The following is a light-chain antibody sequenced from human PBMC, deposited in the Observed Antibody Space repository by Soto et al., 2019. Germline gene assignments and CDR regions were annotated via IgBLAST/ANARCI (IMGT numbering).Light chain of an antibody. J-gene: IGKJ4*01. Sequence: EIVLTQSPDTLSFSPGESATLSCRASQSVSRYLAWYQQKPGQTPRLLIYDASNRAAGIPARFSGSGSGTDFTLTISSLEPEDFAVYYCQQRSNWPLTFGGGTKVDI. CDR3: QQRSNWPLT. CDR1: QSVSRY. V-gene: IGKV3-11*01. CDR2: DAS.